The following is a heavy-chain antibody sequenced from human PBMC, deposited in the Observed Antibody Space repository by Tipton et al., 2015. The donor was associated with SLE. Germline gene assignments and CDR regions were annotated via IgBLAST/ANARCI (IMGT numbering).Heavy chain of an antibody. D-gene: IGHD1-26*01. V-gene: IGHV4-59*11. CDR2: IYYSGST. CDR3: ARTLGAIAHTVYDAFDI. Sequence: TLSLTCTVSGGSISSHYWSWIRQPPGKGLEWIGYIYYSGSTNYNPSLKSRVTISVDTSKKQFSLHLRSVTAADTAVYYCARTLGAIAHTVYDAFDIWGQGKMVTVSS. J-gene: IGHJ3*02. CDR1: GGSISSHY.